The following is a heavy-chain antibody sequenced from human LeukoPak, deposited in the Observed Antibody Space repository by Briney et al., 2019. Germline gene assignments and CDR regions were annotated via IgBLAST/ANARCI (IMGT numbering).Heavy chain of an antibody. CDR3: ARLGNYYDSSGYYY. D-gene: IGHD3-22*01. CDR2: ISAYNGNT. Sequence: ASVKVSCKASGYTFTSYGISWMRQAPGQGLEWMGWISAYNGNTNYAQKLQGRVTMTTDTSTSTAYMELRSLRSDDTAVYYCARLGNYYDSSGYYYWGQGTLVTVSS. J-gene: IGHJ4*02. V-gene: IGHV1-18*01. CDR1: GYTFTSYG.